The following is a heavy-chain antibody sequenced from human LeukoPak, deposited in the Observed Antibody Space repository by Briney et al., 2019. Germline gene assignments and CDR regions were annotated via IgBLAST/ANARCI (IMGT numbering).Heavy chain of an antibody. D-gene: IGHD6-19*01. J-gene: IGHJ4*02. V-gene: IGHV3-21*01. CDR3: ARDSSGSIDY. Sequence: GGSLRLSCAASAFSLNAYNMNWVRQAPGKGLEWVSSISYTGTYIYYADSVKGRFTISRDNSKNTLYLQMNSLRAEDTAVYHCARDSSGSIDYWGQGTLVTVSS. CDR2: ISYTGTYI. CDR1: AFSLNAYN.